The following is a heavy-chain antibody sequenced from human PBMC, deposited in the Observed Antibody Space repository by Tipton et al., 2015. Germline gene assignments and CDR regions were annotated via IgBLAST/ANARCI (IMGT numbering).Heavy chain of an antibody. D-gene: IGHD3-10*01. CDR3: ARGLLLWFGMTDY. V-gene: IGHV4-61*01. J-gene: IGHJ4*02. CDR1: GGSVGSYNYY. Sequence: GLVKPSEILSLTCTVSGGSVGSYNYYWSWIRQPPGKGLEWNGYISNNGNTPYNPSLKSRVTISLDTSKTQFSLKLNSVTAADTAVYYCARGLLLWFGMTDYWGQGTLVTVSS. CDR2: ISNNGNT.